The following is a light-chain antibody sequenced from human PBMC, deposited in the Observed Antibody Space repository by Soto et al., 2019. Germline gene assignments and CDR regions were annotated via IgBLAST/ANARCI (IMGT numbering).Light chain of an antibody. V-gene: IGKV3-20*01. J-gene: IGKJ1*01. CDR3: QRYSSSPPT. CDR2: GAS. CDR1: QSVSSSY. Sequence: EIVLTQSPGTLSLSPGERATLSCRASQSVSSSYLAWYQHKPGQAPRLLLYGASSRAAGVPDRFRGSGSGTDFTLSISRLEPVFLAVHYSQRYSSSPPTFRQGTKVDI.